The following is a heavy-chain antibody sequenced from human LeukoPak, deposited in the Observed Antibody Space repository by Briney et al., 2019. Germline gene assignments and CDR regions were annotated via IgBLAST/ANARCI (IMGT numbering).Heavy chain of an antibody. CDR2: INYRGET. V-gene: IGHV4-59*08. CDR1: GASTSSSF. D-gene: IGHD5-12*01. J-gene: IGHJ6*02. Sequence: PSETLSLTCTVSGASTSSSFWSWIRQSPGKGLEWIGYINYRGETSQNPSLESRVSMSVDTSKNQISLQLTSVTAADTAVYYCARAGDIVATDGYYYYGMDVWGQGTTVTVSS. CDR3: ARAGDIVATDGYYYYGMDV.